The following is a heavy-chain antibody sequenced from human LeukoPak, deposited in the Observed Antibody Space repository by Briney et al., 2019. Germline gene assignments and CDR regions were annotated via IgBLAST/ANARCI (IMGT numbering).Heavy chain of an antibody. CDR3: AKARYSGSFLDY. Sequence: QPGGSLRLSCAASGFTFSSYGMHWVRQAPGKGLEWVAVISYDGSNKYYADSVKGRFTISRDNSKNTLYLQMNSLRAEDTAVCYCAKARYSGSFLDYWGQGTLVTVSS. CDR1: GFTFSSYG. J-gene: IGHJ4*02. D-gene: IGHD1-26*01. CDR2: ISYDGSNK. V-gene: IGHV3-30*18.